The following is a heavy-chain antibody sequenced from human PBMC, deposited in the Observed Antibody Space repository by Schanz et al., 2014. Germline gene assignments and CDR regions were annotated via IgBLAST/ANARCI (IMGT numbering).Heavy chain of an antibody. V-gene: IGHV3-23*04. D-gene: IGHD1-1*01. CDR3: AKKVPAYNPFDS. CDR1: GFSFTTYA. Sequence: VRLVESGGGVVQPGRSLRLSCASSGFSFTTYAMSWVRQAPGKGLEWVSSISSGGGSTYYADSVKGRFTISRDNSKNTLYLQMDSLRAEDTAVYFCAKKVPAYNPFDSWGQGTLXTVSS. J-gene: IGHJ4*02. CDR2: ISSGGGST.